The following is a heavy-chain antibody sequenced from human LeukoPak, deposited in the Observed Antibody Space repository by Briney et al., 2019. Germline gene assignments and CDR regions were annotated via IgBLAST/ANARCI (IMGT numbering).Heavy chain of an antibody. J-gene: IGHJ3*02. CDR1: GYSFTSNW. CDR3: ARPLEGYSYGYASAFDI. V-gene: IGHV5-51*01. D-gene: IGHD5-18*01. CDR2: IYPGDSDT. Sequence: GESLKISCKGSGYSFTSNWIGWVRQMPGKGLEWMGIIYPGDSDTRYSPSFQGQVTISADKSISAAYLQWSSLKASDTAMYYCARPLEGYSYGYASAFDIWGQGTMVTVSS.